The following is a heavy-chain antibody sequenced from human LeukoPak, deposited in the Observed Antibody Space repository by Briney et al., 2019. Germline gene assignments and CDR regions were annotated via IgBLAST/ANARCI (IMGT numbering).Heavy chain of an antibody. CDR2: ISWDGGST. Sequence: HSGGSLRLSCAASGFTFSSYTMHWVRQAPGKVLEWVSLISWDGGSTYYADSVKRRFTISRDNSKNSLYLQMNSLRTEDTALYFCAKDTLHSSSWNFDYWGQGTLVTVSS. J-gene: IGHJ4*02. D-gene: IGHD6-13*01. V-gene: IGHV3-43*01. CDR3: AKDTLHSSSWNFDY. CDR1: GFTFSSYT.